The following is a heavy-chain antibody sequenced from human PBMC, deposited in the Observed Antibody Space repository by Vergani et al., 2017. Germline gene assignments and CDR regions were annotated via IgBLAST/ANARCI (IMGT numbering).Heavy chain of an antibody. D-gene: IGHD2-15*01. CDR1: GYTFTDYY. CDR3: ATRASLGYCSGGSCPRYYYGMDV. CDR2: VDPEDGET. Sequence: EVQLVQSGAEVKKPGATVKISCKVSGYTFTDYYMHWVQQAPGKGLEWMGLVDPEDGETIYAEKFQGGVTITADTSTDTAYMELSSLRSEDTAVYYCATRASLGYCSGGSCPRYYYGMDVWGQGTTVTVSS. V-gene: IGHV1-69-2*01. J-gene: IGHJ6*02.